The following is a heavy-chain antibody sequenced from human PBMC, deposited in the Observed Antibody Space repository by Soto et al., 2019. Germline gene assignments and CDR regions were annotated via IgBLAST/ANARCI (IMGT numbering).Heavy chain of an antibody. CDR2: IFFSGNT. J-gene: IGHJ4*02. Sequence: QVQLQESGPGLLKPSQTLSLTCTVSGGSILNGGHYWTWIRQHPGTGLEWIGRIFFSGNTHYNPALKSRLAFPLDTAKNQFSLKLTSVTAADTAIYCWARDNRGGMLDFWGPGTLLTVSS. CDR1: GGSILNGGHY. V-gene: IGHV4-31*03. D-gene: IGHD2-15*01. CDR3: ARDNRGGMLDF.